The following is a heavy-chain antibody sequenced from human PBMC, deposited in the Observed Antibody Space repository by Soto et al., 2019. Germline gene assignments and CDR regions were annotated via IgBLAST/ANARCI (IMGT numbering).Heavy chain of an antibody. J-gene: IGHJ4*02. D-gene: IGHD2-2*01. CDR3: ARGSRLRYCSSTSCPLSS. CDR1: GGSFSGYY. Sequence: SETLSLTCAVYGGSFSGYYLSWIRQPPGKGLEWIGEINHSGSTNYNPSLKSRVTISVDTSKNQFSLKLSSVTAADTAVYYCARGSRLRYCSSTSCPLSSWGQGTLVTVSS. CDR2: INHSGST. V-gene: IGHV4-34*01.